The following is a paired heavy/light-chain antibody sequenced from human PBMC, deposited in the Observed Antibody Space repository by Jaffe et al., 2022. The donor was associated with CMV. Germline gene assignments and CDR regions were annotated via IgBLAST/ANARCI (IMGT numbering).Light chain of an antibody. Sequence: DIQMTQSPSTLSASVGDRVTITCRASQSISSWLAWYQQKPGKAPKLLIYKASSLESGVPSRFSGSGSGTEFTLTISSLQPDDFATYYCQQYNSYSPFGQGTKVEIK. J-gene: IGKJ1*01. V-gene: IGKV1-5*03. CDR1: QSISSW. CDR2: KAS. CDR3: QQYNSYSP.
Heavy chain of an antibody. CDR2: ISSSSSYI. V-gene: IGHV3-21*01. CDR1: GFTFSSYS. CDR3: ARDKRKYQLLWPHPTSLGLGGMDV. D-gene: IGHD2-2*01. Sequence: EVQLVESGGGLVKPGGSLRLSCAASGFTFSSYSMNWVRQAPGKGLEWVSSISSSSSYIYYADSVKGRFTISRDNAKNSLYLQMNSLRAEDTAVYYCARDKRKYQLLWPHPTSLGLGGMDVWGQGTTVTVSS. J-gene: IGHJ6*02.